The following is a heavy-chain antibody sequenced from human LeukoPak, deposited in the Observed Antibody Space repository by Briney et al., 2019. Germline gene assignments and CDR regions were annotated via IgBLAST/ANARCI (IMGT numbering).Heavy chain of an antibody. V-gene: IGHV4-34*01. J-gene: IGHJ4*02. CDR1: GGSFSGYY. CDR3: ARGRMVRGVIIVPRYYFDY. Sequence: SETLSLTCAVYGGSFSGYYWSWIRQPPGKGLEWIGEINHSGSTNYNPSLKSRVTISVDTSKNQFSLMLSSVTAADTAVYYCARGRMVRGVIIVPRYYFDYWGQGTLVTVSS. CDR2: INHSGST. D-gene: IGHD3-10*01.